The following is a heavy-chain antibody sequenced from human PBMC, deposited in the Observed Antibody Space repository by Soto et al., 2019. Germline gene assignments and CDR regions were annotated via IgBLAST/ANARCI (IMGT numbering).Heavy chain of an antibody. Sequence: SETLSLTCTVSGGSVSSGSYYWSWIRQPPGKGLEWIGYIYYSGSTNYNPSLKSRVTISVDTSKNQFSLKLSSVTAADTAVYYCARGEGDFWSGYTPRSWNYYGMDVRGQGTTVTVSS. CDR1: GGSVSSGSYY. J-gene: IGHJ6*02. D-gene: IGHD3-3*01. CDR2: IYYSGST. V-gene: IGHV4-61*01. CDR3: ARGEGDFWSGYTPRSWNYYGMDV.